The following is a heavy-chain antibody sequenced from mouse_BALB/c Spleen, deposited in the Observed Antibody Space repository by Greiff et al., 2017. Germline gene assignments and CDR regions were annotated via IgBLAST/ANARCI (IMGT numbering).Heavy chain of an antibody. J-gene: IGHJ2*01. D-gene: IGHD1-1*02. Sequence: EVMLVESGPELVKPGASVKISCKASGYSFTGYFMNWVMQSHGKSLEWIGRINPYNGDTFYNQKFKGKATLTVDKSSSTAHMELRSLASEDSAVYYCARSGVGDYWGQGTTLTVSS. CDR1: GYSFTGYF. CDR2: INPYNGDT. V-gene: IGHV1-20*02. CDR3: ARSGVGDY.